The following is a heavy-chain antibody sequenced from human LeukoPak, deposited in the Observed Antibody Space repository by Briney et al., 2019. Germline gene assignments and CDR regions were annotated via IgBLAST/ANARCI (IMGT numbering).Heavy chain of an antibody. D-gene: IGHD3-16*01. J-gene: IGHJ6*03. V-gene: IGHV1-69*13. Sequence: SVKVSCKASGGTFSSYAISWVRQAPGQGLEWMGGIIPIFGTANYAQKFQGRVTITADESTSTAYMELRSLSSDDTAVFYCARADGYAYYYMDVWGKGTTVTVSS. CDR3: ARADGYAYYYMDV. CDR1: GGTFSSYA. CDR2: IIPIFGTA.